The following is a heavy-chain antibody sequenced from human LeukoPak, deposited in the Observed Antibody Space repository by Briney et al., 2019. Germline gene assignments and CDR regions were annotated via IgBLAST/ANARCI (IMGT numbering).Heavy chain of an antibody. CDR2: IYHSGST. Sequence: SETLSLTCTVSGGSISSGGYYWSWIRQPPGKGLEWIGYIYHSGSTYYNPSLKSRVTISVDRSKNQFSLKLSSVTAADTAMYYCARDIVVVPAAIFGAFDIWGQGTMVTVSS. J-gene: IGHJ3*02. V-gene: IGHV4-30-2*01. CDR3: ARDIVVVPAAIFGAFDI. CDR1: GGSISSGGYY. D-gene: IGHD2-2*01.